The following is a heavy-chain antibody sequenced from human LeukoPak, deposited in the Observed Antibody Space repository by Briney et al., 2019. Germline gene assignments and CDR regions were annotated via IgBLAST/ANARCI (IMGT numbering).Heavy chain of an antibody. CDR3: VKGGVTIIRGVIFDY. Sequence: PGGSLRLSCSASGITFSSYAMHWVRQAPGKGLEYVSAISTSGGTTYYAHSVKGRFTISTDNSKNTLYLQMSSLRPEDTAVYYCVKGGVTIIRGVIFDYWGQGTLVTVSS. CDR2: ISTSGGTT. J-gene: IGHJ4*02. D-gene: IGHD3-10*01. CDR1: GITFSSYA. V-gene: IGHV3-64D*06.